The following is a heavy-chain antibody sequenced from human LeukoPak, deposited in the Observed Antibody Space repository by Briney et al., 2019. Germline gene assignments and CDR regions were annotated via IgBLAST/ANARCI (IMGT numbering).Heavy chain of an antibody. CDR1: GYTFTGYY. V-gene: IGHV1-2*02. D-gene: IGHD4-17*01. Sequence: ASVKVSCKASGYTFTGYYMHWVRQAPGQGLEWMGWINPNSGGTNYAQKFQGRVTMTRDTSISTVYMELSSLRSEDTAVYYCARDPVTTVTNYYYYMDVWGKGTTVTISS. CDR3: ARDPVTTVTNYYYYMDV. CDR2: INPNSGGT. J-gene: IGHJ6*03.